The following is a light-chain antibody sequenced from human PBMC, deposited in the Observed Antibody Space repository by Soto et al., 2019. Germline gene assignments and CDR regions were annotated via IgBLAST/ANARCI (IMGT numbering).Light chain of an antibody. CDR3: QQRSNWPRT. CDR1: QSVSSY. V-gene: IGKV3-11*01. CDR2: DAS. Sequence: EIVLTQSPATLSLSPVERATLSCRASQSVSSYLAWYQQKPGQAPRLLIYDASNRATGIPARFSGSGSGTDFTLTISSLEPEDFAVYYCQQRSNWPRTFGQGTTVEIK. J-gene: IGKJ1*01.